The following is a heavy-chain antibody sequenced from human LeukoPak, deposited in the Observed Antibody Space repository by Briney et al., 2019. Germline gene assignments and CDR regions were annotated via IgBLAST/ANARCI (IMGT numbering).Heavy chain of an antibody. CDR3: ARAPSSWPFDY. V-gene: IGHV4-38-2*01. D-gene: IGHD6-6*01. CDR1: GYSISSGYY. Sequence: PSETLSLTCAVSGYSISSGYYWGWIRQPPGKGLEWIGSIYHSGSTNYNPSLKSRVTISVDTSKNQFSLKLSSVTAADTAVYYCARAPSSWPFDYWGQGTLVTVSS. J-gene: IGHJ4*02. CDR2: IYHSGST.